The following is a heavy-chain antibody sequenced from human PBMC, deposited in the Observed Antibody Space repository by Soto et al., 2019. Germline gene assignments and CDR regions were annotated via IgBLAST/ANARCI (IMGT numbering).Heavy chain of an antibody. D-gene: IGHD3-3*02. Sequence: PGESLKISCKGSGYSFTSYWISWVRQMPGKGLEWMGRIDPSDSYTNYSPSFQGHVTISADKSISTAYLQWSSLTAADTADYYCAREILAPVVNFNYGGRGPRS. J-gene: IGHJ4*03. CDR2: IDPSDSYT. CDR1: GYSFTSYW. CDR3: AREILAPVVNFNY. V-gene: IGHV5-10-1*01.